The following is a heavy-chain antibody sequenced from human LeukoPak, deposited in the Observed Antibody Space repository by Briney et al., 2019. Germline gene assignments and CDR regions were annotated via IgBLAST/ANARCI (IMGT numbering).Heavy chain of an antibody. CDR3: ARDYYDSSGYYY. D-gene: IGHD3-22*01. Sequence: GGSLRLSCAASGFTFSNAWMTWVRQAPGKGLEWVSDISTDSRYIYYADSVLGRFTISRDNAQRSLYLQMNSLRVEDTAVYYCARDYYDSSGYYYWDQGTLVTVSS. CDR2: ISTDSRYI. CDR1: GFTFSNAW. J-gene: IGHJ4*02. V-gene: IGHV3-21*01.